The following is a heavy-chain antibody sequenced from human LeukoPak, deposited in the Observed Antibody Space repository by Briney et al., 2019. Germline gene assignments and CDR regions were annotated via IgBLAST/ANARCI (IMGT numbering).Heavy chain of an antibody. J-gene: IGHJ3*02. Sequence: PGGSLRLSCAASGFTFSNYFMHWVRQAPGKGLEWVADIANDGSHTFYVESVKGRSTISRDNSKNTLYLQMNSLRVEDTAVYFCARERQDTIIHSGAFDIWGQGTMVTVSS. CDR1: GFTFSNYF. D-gene: IGHD3-10*01. CDR3: ARERQDTIIHSGAFDI. CDR2: IANDGSHT. V-gene: IGHV3-30-3*01.